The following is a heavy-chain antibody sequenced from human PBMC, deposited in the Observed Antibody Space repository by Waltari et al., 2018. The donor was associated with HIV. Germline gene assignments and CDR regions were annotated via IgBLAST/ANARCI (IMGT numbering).Heavy chain of an antibody. CDR2: IYWNDIK. CDR3: ARIAYSGSLSGRHGFDR. Sequence: QITLEESGPAQVKPTQTLTLTCSFAGFSLRTSGVGVAWVRQSPGKALECLALIYWNDIKEYSPTRKKLSDISKDTTKNQVVLRMTSMGPLDTGTYYCARIAYSGSLSGRHGFDRWGQGTQVIVSS. J-gene: IGHJ5*02. CDR1: GFSLRTSGVG. V-gene: IGHV2-5*01. D-gene: IGHD5-12*01.